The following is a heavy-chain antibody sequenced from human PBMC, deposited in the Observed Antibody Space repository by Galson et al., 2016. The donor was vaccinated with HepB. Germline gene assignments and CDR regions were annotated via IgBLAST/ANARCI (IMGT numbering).Heavy chain of an antibody. CDR1: GDYISYYY. J-gene: IGHJ3*02. Sequence: SETLSLTCTVSGDYISYYYWSWIRQPPGKGLEWIGYISYTGSTNYNSSLKSRLTISLDTSLNQFSLKLSPVTTTDTGTYFCARAPLSNTLTFNSWGQGTVVTVSS. CDR3: ARAPLSNTLTFNS. V-gene: IGHV4-59*01. D-gene: IGHD2/OR15-2a*01. CDR2: ISYTGST.